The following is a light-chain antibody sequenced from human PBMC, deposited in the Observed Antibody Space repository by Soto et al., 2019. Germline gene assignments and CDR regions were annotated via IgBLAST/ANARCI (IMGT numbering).Light chain of an antibody. CDR1: SSDVGGYNY. CDR3: GSYTTSSTLYV. CDR2: DVS. V-gene: IGLV2-14*01. J-gene: IGLJ1*01. Sequence: QSALTQPASVSGSPGQPISISSTGTSSDVGGYNYVSWYQQHPGKAPKVMIYDVSNRPSGVSNRFSGSKSGNTASLTISGLQAEDEADYYCGSYTTSSTLYVFGTGTKLTVL.